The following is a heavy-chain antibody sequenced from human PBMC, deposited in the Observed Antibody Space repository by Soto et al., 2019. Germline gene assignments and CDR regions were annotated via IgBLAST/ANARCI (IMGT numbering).Heavy chain of an antibody. V-gene: IGHV3-23*01. CDR2: ISGSGGST. CDR1: GFTFSSYA. CDR3: AKVPARRWVRGDYGFVYFDY. J-gene: IGHJ4*02. D-gene: IGHD4-17*01. Sequence: GGSLRLSCAASGFTFSSYAMSWVRQAPGKGLEWVSAISGSGGSTYYADSVKGRFTISRDNSKNTLYLQMNSLRAEDTAVYYCAKVPARRWVRGDYGFVYFDYWGQGTLVTVSS.